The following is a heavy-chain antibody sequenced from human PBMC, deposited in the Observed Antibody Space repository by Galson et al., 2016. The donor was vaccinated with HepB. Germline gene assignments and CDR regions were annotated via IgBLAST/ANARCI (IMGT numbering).Heavy chain of an antibody. CDR3: TPSSTRGHPYGPSAY. CDR2: IKSYTGGGTT. J-gene: IGHJ4*02. V-gene: IGHV3-15*01. Sequence: SLRLSCAASGFTFSRAWMNWVRQAPGKGLEWVGRIKSYTGGGTTEYAAPMKGRFTFSRDESNNRLYLQMNSLKTDDKPVYYCTPSSTRGHPYGPSAYWGRGTLVAVSS. CDR1: GFTFSRAW. D-gene: IGHD5-18*01.